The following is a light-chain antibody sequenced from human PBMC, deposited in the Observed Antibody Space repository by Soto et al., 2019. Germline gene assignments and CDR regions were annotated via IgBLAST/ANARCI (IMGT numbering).Light chain of an antibody. Sequence: QLVLTQSPSASASLGASVKLTCTLSSGHSSYAIAWHQQQPEKGPRYLMKLDSDGSHTKGNAIPDRFSGSSSGAERYLTISRLQSEDEADYYCQTWGTGIPVVFGGGTKLTVL. CDR2: LDSDGSH. J-gene: IGLJ2*01. CDR3: QTWGTGIPVV. V-gene: IGLV4-69*01. CDR1: SGHSSYA.